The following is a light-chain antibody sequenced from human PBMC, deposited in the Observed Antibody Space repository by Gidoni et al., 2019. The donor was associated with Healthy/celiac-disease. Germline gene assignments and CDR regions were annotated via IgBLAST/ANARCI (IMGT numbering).Light chain of an antibody. CDR2: DAS. J-gene: IGKJ4*01. V-gene: IGKV3-11*01. CDR3: QQRSNWLT. CDR1: QSVRSY. Sequence: IVLTQSPATLSFSPGERATLSCRASQSVRSYLAWYQQKPGQAPRLLIYDASNRATGIPARFSGSGSGTDFTLTISSLEPEDFAVYYCQQRSNWLTFGGGTKVEIK.